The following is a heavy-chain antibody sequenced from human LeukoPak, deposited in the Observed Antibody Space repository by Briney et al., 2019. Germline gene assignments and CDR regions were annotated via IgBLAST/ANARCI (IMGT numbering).Heavy chain of an antibody. CDR1: GYTFTSYG. V-gene: IGHV1-18*01. D-gene: IGHD3-9*01. CDR2: ISAYNGNT. Sequence: ASVKVSCKASGYTFTSYGISWVRQAPGQGLEWMGWISAYNGNTNYAQKLQGRVTMTTDTSTSTAYMELRGLRSDDTAVYYCARGYELRYFDWLSNNWFDPWGQGTLVTVSS. CDR3: ARGYELRYFDWLSNNWFDP. J-gene: IGHJ5*02.